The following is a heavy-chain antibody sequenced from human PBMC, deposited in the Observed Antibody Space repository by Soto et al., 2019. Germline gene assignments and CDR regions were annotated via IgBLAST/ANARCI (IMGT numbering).Heavy chain of an antibody. J-gene: IGHJ4*02. CDR3: ARGGSSGVQYSSSSPLDY. CDR1: GGSFSGYY. V-gene: IGHV4-34*01. CDR2: INHSGST. Sequence: LSLTCAVYGGSFSGYYWSWIRQPPGKGLEWIGEINHSGSTNYNPSLKSRVTISVDTSKNQFSLKLSSVTAADTAVYYCARGGSSGVQYSSSSPLDYWGQGTLVTVSS. D-gene: IGHD6-6*01.